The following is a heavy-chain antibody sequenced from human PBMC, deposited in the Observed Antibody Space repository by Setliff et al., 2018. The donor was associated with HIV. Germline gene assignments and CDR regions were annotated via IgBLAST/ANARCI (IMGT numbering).Heavy chain of an antibody. CDR1: GGSEFTFSDVW. CDR3: ISLYLGY. D-gene: IGHD2-8*01. V-gene: IGHV3-15*01. J-gene: IGHJ4*02. Sequence: PGGSLRLSCVVSGGSEFTFSDVWMSWVRQAPGKGLEWIGHIQRNADGGTTLYGAPVKGRFTISRDDSKNTFYLQMDSLKTEDTAVYYCISLYLGYWGQGALVTVSS. CDR2: IQRNADGGTT.